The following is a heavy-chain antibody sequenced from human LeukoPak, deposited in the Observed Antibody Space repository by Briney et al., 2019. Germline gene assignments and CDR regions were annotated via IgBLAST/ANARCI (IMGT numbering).Heavy chain of an antibody. CDR1: VGSISSYY. D-gene: IGHD2-8*01. J-gene: IGHJ2*01. V-gene: IGHV4-59*01. Sequence: SETLSLTCTVSVGSISSYYWSWIRQPPGKGLEWIGYIYYSGSTNYNPSLKSRVTISVDTSKNQFSLKLSSVTAADTAVYYCARVGIGYCTNGVCYTGPVGRDWYFDLWGRGTLVTVSS. CDR3: ARVGIGYCTNGVCYTGPVGRDWYFDL. CDR2: IYYSGST.